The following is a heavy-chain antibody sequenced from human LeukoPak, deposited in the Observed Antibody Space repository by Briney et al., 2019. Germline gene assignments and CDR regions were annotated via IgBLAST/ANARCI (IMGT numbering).Heavy chain of an antibody. CDR3: VSPRVSTVRDSFDL. V-gene: IGHV3-7*01. Sequence: GGSLRLPCAASGFAFDIYWMTWVRQAPGKGLEWVANIKKDGSLKQYVDAMRGRFTVSRDNAKNSLYLQMNSLRADDTALYYCVSPRVSTVRDSFDLWGQGTMVTVSS. D-gene: IGHD3-10*01. J-gene: IGHJ3*01. CDR2: IKKDGSLK. CDR1: GFAFDIYW.